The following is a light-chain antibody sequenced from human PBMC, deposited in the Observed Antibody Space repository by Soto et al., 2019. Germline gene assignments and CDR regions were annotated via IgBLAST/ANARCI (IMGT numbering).Light chain of an antibody. CDR3: SSYTTNITPVV. V-gene: IGLV2-14*01. J-gene: IGLJ2*01. CDR1: SSDVGGYNS. CDR2: EVT. Sequence: QSALTQPPSASGSPGQSVTISCTGTSSDVGGYNSVSWYQQHPGKAPKLMISEVTNRPSGVSNRFSGSKSGNTASLTISGLQAEDEADYYCSSYTTNITPVVFGGGTKLTVL.